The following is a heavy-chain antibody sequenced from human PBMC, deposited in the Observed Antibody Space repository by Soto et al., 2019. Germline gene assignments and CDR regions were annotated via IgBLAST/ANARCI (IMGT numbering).Heavy chain of an antibody. J-gene: IGHJ4*02. CDR2: TSYDGSNK. CDR3: GRGGDVFDY. CDR1: GFVFGGYG. V-gene: IGHV3-30*03. D-gene: IGHD3-16*01. Sequence: QVQLVESGGGVVRPGKSLTVSCTGSGFVFGGYGIHWVRQTPGKGLEWLAMTSYDGSNKYFADSVKGRFTISRDNSKKTVYLKMDNRRLEDTPVYYCGRGGDVFDYWGRGTLVTVSS.